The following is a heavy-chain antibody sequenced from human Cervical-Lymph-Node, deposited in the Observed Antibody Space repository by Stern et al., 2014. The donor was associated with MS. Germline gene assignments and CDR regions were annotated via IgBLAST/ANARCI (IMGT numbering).Heavy chain of an antibody. J-gene: IGHJ5*02. CDR2: INPNTGGT. Sequence: VQLVESGAEVKKPGAAVKVSCKASGYTFTGFYMHWVRQAPGQGLEWMGRINPNTGGTSYAQKFQGRVTMTRDTSISTAYMELSSLRSDDTAVYYCARDDSSGCMSDPWGQGTLVTVSS. V-gene: IGHV1-2*06. D-gene: IGHD6-19*01. CDR3: ARDDSSGCMSDP. CDR1: GYTFTGFY.